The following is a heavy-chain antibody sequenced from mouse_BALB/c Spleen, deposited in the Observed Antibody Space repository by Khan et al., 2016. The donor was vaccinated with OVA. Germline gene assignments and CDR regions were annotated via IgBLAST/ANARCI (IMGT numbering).Heavy chain of an antibody. CDR2: INPSNGGT. J-gene: IGHJ3*01. CDR1: GYSFTSYY. V-gene: IGHV1S81*02. D-gene: IGHD3-2*01. Sequence: QVQLQQPGAELVKPGASVKLSCKASGYSFTSYYMYWLKQRPGQGLEWIGEINPSNGGTNFNEKFKSKATLTVNKSSSTAYMKLSSLTSEDSAVYYCTRRETARATLWFAYWGQGTLVTVSA. CDR3: TRRETARATLWFAY.